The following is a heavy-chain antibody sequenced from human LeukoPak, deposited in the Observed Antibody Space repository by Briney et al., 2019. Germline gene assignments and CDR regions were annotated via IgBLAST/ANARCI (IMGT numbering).Heavy chain of an antibody. Sequence: GGSLRLSCAASGCTFSSYAMHWVRQAPGKGLEYVSAISSNGGSTYYANSVKGRFTISRDNSKNTLYLQTGSLRAEDTAIYYCARVIRAAPGKGYFDYWGQGTLVTVSS. J-gene: IGHJ4*02. CDR3: ARVIRAAPGKGYFDY. V-gene: IGHV3-64*01. D-gene: IGHD6-13*01. CDR1: GCTFSSYA. CDR2: ISSNGGST.